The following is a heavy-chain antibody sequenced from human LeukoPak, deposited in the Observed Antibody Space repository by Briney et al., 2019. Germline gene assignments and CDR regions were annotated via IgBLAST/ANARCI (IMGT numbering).Heavy chain of an antibody. CDR3: AREGYCTNGVCHAGYYFDY. J-gene: IGHJ4*02. CDR2: IYYSGST. D-gene: IGHD2-8*01. V-gene: IGHV4-59*01. Sequence: PSETLSLTCTVSGGSISSYYWSWIRQPPGKGLEWLGYIYYSGSTNYNPSLKSRVTISVDTSKNQFSLKLSSVTAADTAVYYCAREGYCTNGVCHAGYYFDYWGQGTLVTVSS. CDR1: GGSISSYY.